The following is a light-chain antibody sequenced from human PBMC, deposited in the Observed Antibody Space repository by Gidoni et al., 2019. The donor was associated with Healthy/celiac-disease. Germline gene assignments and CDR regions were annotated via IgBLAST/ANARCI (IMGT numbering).Light chain of an antibody. J-gene: IGKJ1*01. CDR2: GAS. V-gene: IGKV3-15*01. Sequence: EIVIPQSPATLSVSPGERATLSCRASQRVSSNLAWYQQKPGQAPRLLSYGASTRATGIPARFSGSGSGTELTLTISSLQSEDFAVYYCQQYNNWTRTFGQXTKVEIK. CDR1: QRVSSN. CDR3: QQYNNWTRT.